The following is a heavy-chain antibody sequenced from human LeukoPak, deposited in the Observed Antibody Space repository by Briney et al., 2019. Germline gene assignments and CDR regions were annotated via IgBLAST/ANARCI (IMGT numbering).Heavy chain of an antibody. CDR2: ISYDGSNK. Sequence: QPGGSLRLSCAASGFTFSSYAMHWVRQAPGKGLEWVAVISYDGSNKYYADSVKGRFTISRDNSKNTLYLQMDSLRAEDTAVYYCARAVPGFDSWGQGTLVTVSS. V-gene: IGHV3-30*04. CDR3: ARAVPGFDS. CDR1: GFTFSSYA. J-gene: IGHJ4*02.